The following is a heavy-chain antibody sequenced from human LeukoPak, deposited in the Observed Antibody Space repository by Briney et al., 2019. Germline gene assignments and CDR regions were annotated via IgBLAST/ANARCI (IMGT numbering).Heavy chain of an antibody. Sequence: GGSLRLSCAASGFTFSSYWMNWVRQAPGKGLEWVANIKKDGSDKNYLGSVKGRFTISRDNAKNSLYVQMNSLRAEDTAVYYCARARGAGPGAHFDYWGQGTPVIVSS. V-gene: IGHV3-7*03. CDR3: ARARGAGPGAHFDY. J-gene: IGHJ4*02. D-gene: IGHD3-10*01. CDR1: GFTFSSYW. CDR2: IKKDGSDK.